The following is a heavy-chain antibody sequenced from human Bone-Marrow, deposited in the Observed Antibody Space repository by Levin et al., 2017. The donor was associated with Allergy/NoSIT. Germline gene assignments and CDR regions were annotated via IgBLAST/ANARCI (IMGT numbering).Heavy chain of an antibody. CDR2: VRSRGNNYAT. V-gene: IGHV3-73*01. D-gene: IGHD2-15*01. Sequence: GGSLRLSCTASGFTFSGSTIHWVRQAAGRGLEWVGRVRSRGNNYATYYNAAMKGRFSISRDDSKQTVFLQMNSLKTEDTGVYFCSVGLIDTGVVGASDSFDYWGQGTLVTVSS. CDR1: GFTFSGST. CDR3: SVGLIDTGVVGASDSFDY. J-gene: IGHJ4*02.